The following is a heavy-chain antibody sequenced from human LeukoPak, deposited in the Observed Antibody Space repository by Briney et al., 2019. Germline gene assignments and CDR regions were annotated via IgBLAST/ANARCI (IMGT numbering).Heavy chain of an antibody. CDR2: IIPILGIA. V-gene: IGHV1-69*04. CDR1: GGTFSSYA. CDR3: ARDPAVTTNFGYYFDY. Sequence: LVKVSCKASGGTFSSYAISWVRQAPGQGLEWMGRIIPILGIANYAQKFQGRVTITADKSTSTAYMELSSLRSEDTAVYYCARDPAVTTNFGYYFDYWGQGTLVTVSS. J-gene: IGHJ4*02. D-gene: IGHD4-17*01.